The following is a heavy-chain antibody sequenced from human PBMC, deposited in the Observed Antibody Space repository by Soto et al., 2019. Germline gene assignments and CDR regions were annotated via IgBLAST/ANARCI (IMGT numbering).Heavy chain of an antibody. J-gene: IGHJ4*02. D-gene: IGHD2-15*01. CDR3: ARTQAVFIDY. CDR1: GGSISSGGYS. Sequence: SETLSLTCAVSGGSISSGGYSWSWIRQLPGKGLEWIGYIYHSGSTYYNPSLKSRVTISVDTSKNQFSLKLSSVTAADTAVYYCARTQAVFIDYWGQGTLVTVSS. CDR2: IYHSGST. V-gene: IGHV4-30-2*01.